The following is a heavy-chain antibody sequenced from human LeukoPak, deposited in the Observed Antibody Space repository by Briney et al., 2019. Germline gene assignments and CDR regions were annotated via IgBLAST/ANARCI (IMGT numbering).Heavy chain of an antibody. CDR2: ISYDGSNK. V-gene: IGHV3-30*14. Sequence: GGSLRLSCAASGFTFSSYAMHWVRQAPGKGLEWVAVISYDGSNKYYADSVKGRFTISRDNSKNTLYLQMNSLRAEDTAVYYCAGAGGSSSSWNLSFDYWGQGTLVTVSS. D-gene: IGHD6-13*01. CDR3: AGAGGSSSSWNLSFDY. CDR1: GFTFSSYA. J-gene: IGHJ4*02.